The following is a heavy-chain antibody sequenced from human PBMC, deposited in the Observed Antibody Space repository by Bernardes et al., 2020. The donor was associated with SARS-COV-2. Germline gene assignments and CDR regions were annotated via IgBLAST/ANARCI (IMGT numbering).Heavy chain of an antibody. CDR2: INPYTGNT. CDR1: GYIFTTYG. V-gene: IGHV1-18*04. CDR3: ATVPTYYDSLTGYGSFDH. D-gene: IGHD3-9*01. J-gene: IGHJ4*02. Sequence: ASVKVSCKTSGYIFTTYGISWVRQAPGQGLEWMGWINPYTGNTDYAQNFQGRVTMTTDTSTSTAYMELRSLRSDDTAVYYCATVPTYYDSLTGYGSFDHWGQGALVTVSS.